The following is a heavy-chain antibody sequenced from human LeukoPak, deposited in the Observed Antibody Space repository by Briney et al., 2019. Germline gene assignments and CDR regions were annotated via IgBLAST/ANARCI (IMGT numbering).Heavy chain of an antibody. Sequence: SGGSLRLSCAASGFSFSNYAMNWVRQAPGKGLEWVSGISGSGGRTYYADSVKGRFSISRDNSKNTLYLQMNSLRAEDTAVYYCAREKSPYDILTGYYPRGRGYYFDYWGQGTLVTVSS. CDR2: ISGSGGRT. V-gene: IGHV3-23*01. CDR3: AREKSPYDILTGYYPRGRGYYFDY. CDR1: GFSFSNYA. J-gene: IGHJ4*02. D-gene: IGHD3-9*01.